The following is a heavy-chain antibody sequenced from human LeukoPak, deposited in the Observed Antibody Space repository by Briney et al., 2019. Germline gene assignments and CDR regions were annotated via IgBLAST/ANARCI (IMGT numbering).Heavy chain of an antibody. D-gene: IGHD2-21*02. J-gene: IGHJ5*02. Sequence: SETLSLTCTVSGGSISSGGYYWSWIRQHPGKGLEWIGYIYYSGSTYYNPSLKSRVTISVDTSKNQFTLKLSSVTAADTAVYYCASPLAYCGGDCAGFDPWGQGTLVTVSS. CDR3: ASPLAYCGGDCAGFDP. CDR1: GGSISSGGYY. V-gene: IGHV4-31*03. CDR2: IYYSGST.